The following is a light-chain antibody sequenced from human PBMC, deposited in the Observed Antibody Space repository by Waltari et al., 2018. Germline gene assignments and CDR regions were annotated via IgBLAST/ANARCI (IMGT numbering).Light chain of an antibody. V-gene: IGKV2-28*01. CDR2: LGS. CDR3: MQSLQSLWT. CDR1: QSLLHRNGNNY. J-gene: IGKJ1*01. Sequence: DIVVTQSPLSLPVTPGEPASISCRSSQSLLHRNGNNYFDWYLQKTGQSPQLLIYLGSNQASGVPDRFSGSGSGTDFTLRISRVEAEDVGVYYCMQSLQSLWTFGPGTKVEIK.